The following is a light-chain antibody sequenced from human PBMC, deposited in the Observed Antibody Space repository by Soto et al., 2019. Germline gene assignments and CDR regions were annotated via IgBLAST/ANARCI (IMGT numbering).Light chain of an antibody. V-gene: IGLV2-14*01. CDR3: SSFTISRNTVI. Sequence: QSALTQPASVSGSPGQSITISCTGTSSDLDGYNYVSWYQYHPCKAPKLMIYDVSNRPSGISSRFSGSKAGNTASLTISGHQAEDESDYCCSSFTISRNTVIFGGGTKLTVL. CDR2: DVS. CDR1: SSDLDGYNY. J-gene: IGLJ2*01.